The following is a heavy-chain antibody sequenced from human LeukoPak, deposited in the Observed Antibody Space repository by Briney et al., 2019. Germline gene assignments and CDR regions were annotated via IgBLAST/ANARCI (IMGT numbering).Heavy chain of an antibody. CDR2: INPNSGGT. Sequence: GASVKVSCKASGYTFTGYYMHWVRQAPGQGLEWMGWINPNSGGTNYAQKFQGRVTMTRDTSISTAYMELSRLRSDDTAVYYCARDLRRVGAYSGYDWGYYYGMDVWGQGTTVTVSS. CDR1: GYTFTGYY. D-gene: IGHD5-12*01. V-gene: IGHV1-2*02. CDR3: ARDLRRVGAYSGYDWGYYYGMDV. J-gene: IGHJ6*02.